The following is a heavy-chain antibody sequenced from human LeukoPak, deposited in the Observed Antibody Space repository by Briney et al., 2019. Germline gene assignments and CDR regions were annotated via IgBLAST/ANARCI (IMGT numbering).Heavy chain of an antibody. J-gene: IGHJ4*02. CDR1: GFTFSSYA. Sequence: GGSLRLSCAAYGFTFSSYAMHWVRQAPGKGLEWVAVISYDGSNKYYADSVKGRFTISRDNSKNTLYLQMNSLRAEDTAVYYCARVPSGSYYYYFDYWGQGTLVTVSS. V-gene: IGHV3-30-3*01. CDR3: ARVPSGSYYYYFDY. D-gene: IGHD1-26*01. CDR2: ISYDGSNK.